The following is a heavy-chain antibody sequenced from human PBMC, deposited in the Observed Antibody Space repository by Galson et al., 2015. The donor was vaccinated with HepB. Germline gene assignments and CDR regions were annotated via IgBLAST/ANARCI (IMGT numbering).Heavy chain of an antibody. CDR3: ANRDNQNYIMDV. CDR2: TSGTGLST. J-gene: IGHJ6*02. CDR1: GFTFSNYA. V-gene: IGHV3-23*01. Sequence: LRLSCAASGFTFSNYAMNWVRQTPGKGLEWVSGTSGTGLSTYYADSVKGRFTVSRDNSKNMMYLQMNSLRPEDTAVYYCANRDNQNYIMDVWGQGATVTVSS. D-gene: IGHD1-1*01.